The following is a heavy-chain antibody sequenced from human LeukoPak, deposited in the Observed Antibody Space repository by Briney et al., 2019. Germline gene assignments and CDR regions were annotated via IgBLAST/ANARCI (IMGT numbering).Heavy chain of an antibody. D-gene: IGHD3-10*02. Sequence: GGSLRLSCAASGFTFSSYEMNWVRQAPGKGLEWVSYIISSGSTRYYADSVKGRFTISRDNAKNSLYLQMNSLRAEDTAVYYCAELGITMIGGVWGKGTTVTIYS. CDR3: AELGITMIGGV. CDR2: IISSGSTR. V-gene: IGHV3-48*03. CDR1: GFTFSSYE. J-gene: IGHJ6*04.